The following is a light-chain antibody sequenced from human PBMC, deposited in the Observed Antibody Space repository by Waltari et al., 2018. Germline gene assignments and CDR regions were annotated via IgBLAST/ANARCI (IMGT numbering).Light chain of an antibody. CDR1: QSISSY. V-gene: IGKV1-39*01. CDR2: AAS. J-gene: IGKJ1*01. Sequence: DIQMTQSPSSLSASVGDRVTITCRASQSISSYLNWYQQKPGKAHKLLIYAASSLQSGVPSRFSGSGSGKEFTLTISSLQPEDFATYYCQQSYSTLGTFGQGTKVEIK. CDR3: QQSYSTLGT.